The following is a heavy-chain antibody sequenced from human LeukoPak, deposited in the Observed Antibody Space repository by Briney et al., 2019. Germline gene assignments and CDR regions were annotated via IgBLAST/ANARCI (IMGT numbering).Heavy chain of an antibody. J-gene: IGHJ4*02. D-gene: IGHD6-19*01. Sequence: GGSLRLSCAASGFTFSAYGMHWVRQAPGKGLEWVAIISYDGSNKYYPDSVKGRFTVSRDDSKNTLYLQMNSLRTEDTAVYYCAKELTRPNRPVAGLNYWGQGTLVTVSS. CDR2: ISYDGSNK. V-gene: IGHV3-30*18. CDR1: GFTFSAYG. CDR3: AKELTRPNRPVAGLNY.